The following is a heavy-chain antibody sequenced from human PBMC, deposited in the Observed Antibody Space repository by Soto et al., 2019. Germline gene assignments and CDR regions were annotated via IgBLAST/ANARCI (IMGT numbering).Heavy chain of an antibody. CDR3: ARDYDTLSGSYHFDY. J-gene: IGHJ4*02. D-gene: IGHD3-9*01. Sequence: EVQLVESGGGLVQPGRSLRLSCAGSGFTIEDYAMHSVRQAPGKGLEWVSGISWNSGSIGYGDSVKGRFTISRDNAKKSLYLQMNSLRAEDTALYYCARDYDTLSGSYHFDYWGQGTLVTVSS. CDR1: GFTIEDYA. V-gene: IGHV3-9*01. CDR2: ISWNSGSI.